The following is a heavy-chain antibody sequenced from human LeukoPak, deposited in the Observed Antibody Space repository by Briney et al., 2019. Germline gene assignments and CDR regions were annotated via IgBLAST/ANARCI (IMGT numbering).Heavy chain of an antibody. D-gene: IGHD4/OR15-4a*01. J-gene: IGHJ4*02. CDR3: ARGPHDYGTDTKIDY. Sequence: GGSLRLSCAASGFTFSSYSMNWVRRAPGKGLEWVSSISSSSSYIYYADSVKGRSTISRDNAKNSLYLQMNSLRAEDTAVYYCARGPHDYGTDTKIDYWGQGTLVTVSS. V-gene: IGHV3-21*01. CDR1: GFTFSSYS. CDR2: ISSSSSYI.